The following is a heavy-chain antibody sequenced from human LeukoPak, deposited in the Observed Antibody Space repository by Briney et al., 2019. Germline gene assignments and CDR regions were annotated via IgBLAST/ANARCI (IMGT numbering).Heavy chain of an antibody. V-gene: IGHV3-23*01. CDR1: RFTFSHSA. Sequence: PGPSLRLSFDPSRFTFSHSAINCARRAQGKRLYCVSSISSNGGTTYYADSVRGRFTISRDNSQNTLYLQMDSLRVDDAALYYCAKRDGDARRYITNWGQGTLVTVSS. CDR3: AKRDGDARRYITN. J-gene: IGHJ4*02. D-gene: IGHD1-1*01. CDR2: ISSNGGTT.